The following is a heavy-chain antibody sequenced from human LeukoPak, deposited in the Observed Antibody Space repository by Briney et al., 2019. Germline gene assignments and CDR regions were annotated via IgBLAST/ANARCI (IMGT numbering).Heavy chain of an antibody. Sequence: PGRSLRLSCAASGFTLSSYALHWVRQAPGKGLEWVAIISYDGTKEYYADSVKGRFTISRDNSKNTLYLQMNSLRAADTAVYYCARGGGYGYSGYDYFDYWGQGTLVSVSS. CDR1: GFTLSSYA. D-gene: IGHD5-12*01. CDR2: ISYDGTKE. CDR3: ARGGGYGYSGYDYFDY. V-gene: IGHV3-30*04. J-gene: IGHJ4*02.